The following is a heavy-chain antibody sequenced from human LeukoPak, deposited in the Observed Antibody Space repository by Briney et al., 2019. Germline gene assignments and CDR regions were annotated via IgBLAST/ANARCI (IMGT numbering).Heavy chain of an antibody. J-gene: IGHJ4*02. CDR3: ARGVQVFATYYYDSSGYSYYFDY. D-gene: IGHD3-22*01. Sequence: PGRSLRLSCAASGFTFSSYSMNWVRQAPGKGLEWVSSISSSSSYIYYADSVKGRFTISRDNAKNSLYLQMNSLRAEDTAVYYCARGVQVFATYYYDSSGYSYYFDYWGQGTLVTVSS. CDR1: GFTFSSYS. CDR2: ISSSSSYI. V-gene: IGHV3-21*01.